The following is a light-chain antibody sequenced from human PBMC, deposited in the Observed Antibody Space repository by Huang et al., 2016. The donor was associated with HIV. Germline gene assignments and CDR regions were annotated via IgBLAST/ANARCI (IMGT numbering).Light chain of an antibody. V-gene: IGKV3-15*01. J-gene: IGKJ4*01. CDR1: QSIGTN. CDR2: GAS. CDR3: QHYSKWPPLT. Sequence: IILKQSPATLSVSPGEGATLSCRASQSIGTNLAWYPQGPGPATRLLGYGASTRATGVPFRFSGSGSGTQFNLTLSSLQSEDFATYYCQHYSKWPPLTFGGGTKVDI.